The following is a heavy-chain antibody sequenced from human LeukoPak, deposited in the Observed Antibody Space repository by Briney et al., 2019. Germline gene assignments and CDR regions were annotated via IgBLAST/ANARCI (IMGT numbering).Heavy chain of an antibody. D-gene: IGHD3-22*01. CDR2: IYYSGST. CDR3: ARTSHDSSGYLDY. CDR1: GGSISNYY. J-gene: IGHJ4*02. V-gene: IGHV4-59*01. Sequence: PSETLPLTCTVSGGSISNYYWSWIRQPPGRGLEWIGYIYYSGSTNYNPSLKSRVTISVDTSKNQFSLKLSSVTAADTAVYYCARTSHDSSGYLDYWGQGTLVTVSS.